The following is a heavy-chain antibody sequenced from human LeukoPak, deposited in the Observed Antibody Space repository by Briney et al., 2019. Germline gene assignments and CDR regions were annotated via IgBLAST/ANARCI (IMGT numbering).Heavy chain of an antibody. D-gene: IGHD6-13*01. J-gene: IGHJ4*02. CDR2: IYSTGST. V-gene: IGHV4-4*07. CDR3: ARQIASAGTAGFDF. Sequence: SETLSLTCTVSGGSIGSYYWSWIRQPAGKGLEWIGRIYSTGSTNYNPSLKSRVTMSVDTSKNQFSLGLRSVTAADTAVYYCARQIASAGTAGFDFWGQGALVTVSS. CDR1: GGSIGSYY.